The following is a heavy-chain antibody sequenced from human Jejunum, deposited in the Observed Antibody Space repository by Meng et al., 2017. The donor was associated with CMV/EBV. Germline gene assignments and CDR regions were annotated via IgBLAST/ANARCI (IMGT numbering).Heavy chain of an antibody. J-gene: IGHJ5*02. CDR3: ATTVHPVAYLNYFDP. D-gene: IGHD4-17*01. Sequence: GDSITRYYGSWIRQPPGKGLEWIGYRYYSETAYYSHSLRGRVIISADTAKNHFSLSLTSVTAADTAVYFCATTVHPVAYLNYFDPWGQGTRVTVSS. V-gene: IGHV4-59*01. CDR1: GDSITRYY. CDR2: RYYSETA.